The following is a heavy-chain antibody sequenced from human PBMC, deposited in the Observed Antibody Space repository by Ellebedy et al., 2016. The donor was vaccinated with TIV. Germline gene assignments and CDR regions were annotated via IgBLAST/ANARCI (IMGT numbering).Heavy chain of an antibody. V-gene: IGHV1-18*01. CDR3: ARAWRDGYNFPLGDY. D-gene: IGHD5-24*01. CDR1: GGTFSSYA. CDR2: ISAYNGNT. J-gene: IGHJ4*02. Sequence: AASVKVSCKASGGTFSSYAISWVRQAPGQGLEWMGWISAYNGNTNYAQKLQGRVTMTTDTSTSTAYMELRSLRSDDTAVYYCARAWRDGYNFPLGDYWGQGTLVTVSS.